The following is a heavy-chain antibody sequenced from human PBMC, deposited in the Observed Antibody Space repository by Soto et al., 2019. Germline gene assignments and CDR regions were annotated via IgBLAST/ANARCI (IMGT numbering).Heavy chain of an antibody. V-gene: IGHV3-23*01. CDR1: GFTFSSYA. CDR2: ISGSGGST. Sequence: GGSLRLSCAASGFTFSSYAMSWVRQAPGKGLEWVSAISGSGGSTYYADSVKGRFTISRDNSKNTLYLQMNSLRAEDTAVYYCAKGRAGGSTSFYYYYYMDVWGEGTTVTVSS. CDR3: AKGRAGGSTSFYYYYYMDV. D-gene: IGHD2-2*01. J-gene: IGHJ6*03.